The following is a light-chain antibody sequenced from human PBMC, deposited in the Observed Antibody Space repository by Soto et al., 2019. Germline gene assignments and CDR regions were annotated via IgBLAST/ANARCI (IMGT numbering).Light chain of an antibody. Sequence: QSALTHPASGSGSPGQAITISCTGTSSDVGGYIYVSWYQQHPGKAPKLMIYEVSNRPSGVSNRFSGSKSGNTASLTTSGLQAEDEADYYCSSYSRSSFYVFGTGTKVTVL. V-gene: IGLV2-14*01. J-gene: IGLJ1*01. CDR3: SSYSRSSFYV. CDR1: SSDVGGYIY. CDR2: EVS.